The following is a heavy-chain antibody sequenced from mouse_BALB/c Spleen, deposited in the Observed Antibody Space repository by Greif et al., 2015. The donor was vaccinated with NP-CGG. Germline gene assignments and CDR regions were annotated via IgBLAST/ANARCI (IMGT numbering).Heavy chain of an antibody. Sequence: DVKLVESGGGLVKPGGSLKLSCAASGFTFSSYAMSWVRQTPEKRLEWVATISSGGSYTYYPDSVKGRFTISRDNAKNTLYLQMSSLRSEDTAMYYCARQEYGNSYFDYWGQGTTLTVSS. CDR3: ARQEYGNSYFDY. J-gene: IGHJ2*01. V-gene: IGHV5-9-3*01. CDR2: ISSGGSYT. D-gene: IGHD2-10*02. CDR1: GFTFSSYA.